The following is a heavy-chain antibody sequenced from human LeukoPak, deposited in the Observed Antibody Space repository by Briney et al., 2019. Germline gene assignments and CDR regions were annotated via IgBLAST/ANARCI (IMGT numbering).Heavy chain of an antibody. CDR2: TYYRSKWSN. V-gene: IGHV6-1*01. D-gene: IGHD4/OR15-4a*01. CDR1: GDSVSSKSAA. J-gene: IGHJ4*02. CDR3: ARSRGATFDY. Sequence: SRTLSLTCAISGDSVSSKSAAWNWIRQSPSGGLEWVGRTYYRSKWSNDYAASVKSRITVNLDTSKNQFSLQLSSVTPEDTAVYYCARSRGATFDYWGQGTLVTVSS.